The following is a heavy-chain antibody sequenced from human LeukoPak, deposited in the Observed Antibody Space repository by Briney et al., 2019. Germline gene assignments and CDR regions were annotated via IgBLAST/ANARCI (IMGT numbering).Heavy chain of an antibody. CDR2: IYYSGST. D-gene: IGHD2-15*01. J-gene: IGHJ5*02. CDR1: GGSFSGYY. V-gene: IGHV4-31*11. CDR3: ARDRKYCSGGSCLGDWFDP. Sequence: SETLSLTCAVYGGSFSGYYWSWIRQHPGKGLEWIGYIYYSGSTYYNPSLKSRVTISVDTSKNQFSLKLSSVTAADTAVYYCARDRKYCSGGSCLGDWFDPWGQGTLVTVSS.